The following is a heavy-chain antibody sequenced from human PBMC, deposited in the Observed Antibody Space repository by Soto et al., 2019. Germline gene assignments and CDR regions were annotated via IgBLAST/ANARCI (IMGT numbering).Heavy chain of an antibody. CDR3: AHIMPHYDFCSGYYSPWFDP. CDR2: IYWDDDK. D-gene: IGHD3-3*01. CDR1: GFSLSTSGVG. V-gene: IGHV2-5*02. Sequence: QITLKESGPTLVKPTQTLTLTCTFSGFSLSTSGVGVGWIRQPPGQALEWLALIYWDDDKRYSPSLKSRLTITKDTSKNQVVLTMTNMDPVDTATYYGAHIMPHYDFCSGYYSPWFDPWGQGTLVTVSS. J-gene: IGHJ5*02.